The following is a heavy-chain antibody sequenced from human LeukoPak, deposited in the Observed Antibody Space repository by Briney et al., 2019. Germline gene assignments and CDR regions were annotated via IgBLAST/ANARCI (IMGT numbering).Heavy chain of an antibody. V-gene: IGHV4-34*01. CDR3: ARGHRQFIAVAGY. CDR2: INHSGST. Sequence: SETLSLTCAVYGGSFSGYYWSWIRQPPGKGLEWIGEINHSGSTNYNPSLKSRVTISVDTSKNQFSLKLSSVTAADTAVYYCARGHRQFIAVAGYWGQGTLVTVSS. D-gene: IGHD6-13*01. J-gene: IGHJ4*02. CDR1: GGSFSGYY.